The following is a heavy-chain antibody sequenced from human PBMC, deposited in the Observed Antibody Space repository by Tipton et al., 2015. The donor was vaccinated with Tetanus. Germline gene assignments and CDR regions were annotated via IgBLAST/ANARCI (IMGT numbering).Heavy chain of an antibody. J-gene: IGHJ4*02. D-gene: IGHD3-22*01. CDR3: VKDVFPAIYYDSCAYFPCLGY. CDR2: VSSRGGSS. CDR1: GFTFTNFS. V-gene: IGHV3-23*01. Sequence: SLRLSCAASGFTFTNFSMSWVRQAPGKGLEWVSSVSSRGGSSYYADSVKGRFTISRDNSKNTLYLQMNSLRAEDTAVYYCVKDVFPAIYYDSCAYFPCLGYWGQGTLVTVSS.